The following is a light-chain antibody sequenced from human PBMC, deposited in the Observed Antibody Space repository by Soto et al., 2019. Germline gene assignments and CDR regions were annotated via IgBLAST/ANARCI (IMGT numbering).Light chain of an antibody. Sequence: QSVLTQPPSASGTPGQRVTISCSGGSSNIGTNAVNWYQQLPGTAPKLLIYNNNQRPSGVPDRFSGSKSGTSASLAISGLQSEDEDDYYCAAWDDRLNGYVFGTGTKLTVL. V-gene: IGLV1-44*01. J-gene: IGLJ1*01. CDR3: AAWDDRLNGYV. CDR1: SSNIGTNA. CDR2: NNN.